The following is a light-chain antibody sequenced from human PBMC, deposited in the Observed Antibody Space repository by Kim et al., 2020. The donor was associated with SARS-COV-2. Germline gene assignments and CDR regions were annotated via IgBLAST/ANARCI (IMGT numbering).Light chain of an antibody. CDR2: HND. CDR1: GSNFGAGYD. V-gene: IGLV1-40*01. CDR3: QSFDNSLRGYV. J-gene: IGLJ1*01. Sequence: QKITISCTGSGSNFGAGYDVHWYQQLPGKAPKLLIYHNDNRPSGIPDRFSGSRSGTSASLSITGLQPEDEADYFCQSFDNSLRGYVFGTGTKVTVL.